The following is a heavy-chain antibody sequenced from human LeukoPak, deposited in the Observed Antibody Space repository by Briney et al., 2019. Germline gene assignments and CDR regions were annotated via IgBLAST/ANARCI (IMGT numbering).Heavy chain of an antibody. D-gene: IGHD4-17*01. CDR2: IYYSGST. CDR1: GGSISSGGYY. J-gene: IGHJ4*02. V-gene: IGHV4-31*03. CDR3: ARDTLKGDYGALFDY. Sequence: PSETLSLTCTVSGGSISSGGYYWRWIGHHPGRGRGGIGYIYYSGSTYYNPSLKSRVTISVDTSKNQFSLKLSSVTAADTAVYYCARDTLKGDYGALFDYWGQGTLVTVSS.